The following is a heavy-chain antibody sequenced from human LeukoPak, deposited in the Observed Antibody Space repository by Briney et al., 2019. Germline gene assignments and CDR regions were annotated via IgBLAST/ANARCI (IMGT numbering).Heavy chain of an antibody. J-gene: IGHJ4*02. CDR3: ARGSDDFWSGYSPSY. V-gene: IGHV1-2*02. Sequence: ASVKVSCKASGYTFTGYYMHWVRQAPGQGLEWMGWINPNSGGTNYAQKFQGRVTMTRDPSISTAYMELSRLRSDDTAVYYCARGSDDFWSGYSPSYWGQGTLVTVSS. D-gene: IGHD3-3*01. CDR2: INPNSGGT. CDR1: GYTFTGYY.